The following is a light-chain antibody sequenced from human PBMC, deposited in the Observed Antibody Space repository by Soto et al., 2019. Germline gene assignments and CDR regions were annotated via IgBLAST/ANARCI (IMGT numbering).Light chain of an antibody. J-gene: IGLJ1*01. CDR3: SSYTSSTFYV. Sequence: QSVLTRPASVSGSPGQSITISCTGTSSDVGGYNYVSWYQQHPGKAPKLMIYEVSNRPSGVSNRSSGSKSGNTASLTISGLQAEDEADYYCSSYTSSTFYVFGTGTRSPS. CDR1: SSDVGGYNY. V-gene: IGLV2-14*01. CDR2: EVS.